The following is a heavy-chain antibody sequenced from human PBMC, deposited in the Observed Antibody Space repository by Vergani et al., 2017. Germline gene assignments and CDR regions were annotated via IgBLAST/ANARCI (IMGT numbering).Heavy chain of an antibody. J-gene: IGHJ4*02. CDR2: IYYSGST. Sequence: QLQLQESGPGLVKPSETLSLTCTVSGGSISSSSYYWGWIRRPPGKGLEWIGSIYYSGSTDYNPSLKSRVTISVDASKNQCSLKLSSVTAADTAVYCCARPYCSGGGGCCEGWGQGSVVTVSS. V-gene: IGHV4-39*07. CDR1: GGSISSSSYY. CDR3: ARPYCSGGGGCCEG. D-gene: IGHD2-15*01.